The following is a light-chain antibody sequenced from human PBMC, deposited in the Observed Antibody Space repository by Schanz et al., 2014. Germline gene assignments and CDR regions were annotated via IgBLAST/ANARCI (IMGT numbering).Light chain of an antibody. CDR2: EVS. J-gene: IGLJ3*02. CDR1: SSDVGDYNS. CDR3: CSYAGTYTWV. V-gene: IGLV2-11*01. Sequence: QSALTQPASVSGSPGQSITISCTGTSSDVGDYNSVSWYQQHPDKAPKLMIYEVSKRPSGVPDRFSGSKSGNTASLTISGLQAEDEADYYCCSYAGTYTWVFGGGTKLTVL.